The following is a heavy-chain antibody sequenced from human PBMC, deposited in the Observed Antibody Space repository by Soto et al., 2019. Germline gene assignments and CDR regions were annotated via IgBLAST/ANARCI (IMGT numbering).Heavy chain of an antibody. CDR3: ARPLWRDDYNWGYFDL. Sequence: QVQLVESGGGVVQPGRSLRLSCAASGFTFSSYAMHWVRQAPGKGLEWVAVISYEGSNKYYEDSVKGRFTISRDNSKNALYLQMNSLRAEDTAVYYCARPLWRDDYNWGYFDLWGRGTLVTVSS. V-gene: IGHV3-30-3*01. J-gene: IGHJ2*01. D-gene: IGHD4-4*01. CDR2: ISYEGSNK. CDR1: GFTFSSYA.